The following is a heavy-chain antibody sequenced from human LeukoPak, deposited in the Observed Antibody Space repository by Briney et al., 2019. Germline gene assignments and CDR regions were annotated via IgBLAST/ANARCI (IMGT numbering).Heavy chain of an antibody. CDR2: ISGHKAIT. V-gene: IGHV1-18*01. Sequence: ASLKVSCKASVYTFNTYGISWVRQAPGHGLNWMGWISGHKAITYYAQNLPGTVTMTTDTSTTTVYMELRSLTSDDTAVYYCARGGYGNYFDYWGQGTLVTVS. CDR1: VYTFNTYG. CDR3: ARGGYGNYFDY. D-gene: IGHD5-12*01. J-gene: IGHJ4*02.